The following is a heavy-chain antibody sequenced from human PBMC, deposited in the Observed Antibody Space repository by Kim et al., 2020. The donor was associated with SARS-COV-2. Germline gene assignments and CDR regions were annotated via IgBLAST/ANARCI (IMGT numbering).Heavy chain of an antibody. Sequence: SETLSLTCAVYGGSFSGYYWSWIRQPPGKGLEWIGEINHSGSTNYNPSLKSRVTISVDTSKNQFSLKLSSVTAADTAVYYCAIRRGPMVRGARASRGAFDIWGQGTMVTVSS. V-gene: IGHV4-34*01. J-gene: IGHJ3*02. D-gene: IGHD3-10*01. CDR2: INHSGST. CDR3: AIRRGPMVRGARASRGAFDI. CDR1: GGSFSGYY.